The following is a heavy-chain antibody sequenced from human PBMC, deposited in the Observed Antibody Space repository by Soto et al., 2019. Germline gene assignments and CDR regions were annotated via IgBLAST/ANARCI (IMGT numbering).Heavy chain of an antibody. Sequence: QVRLVQSGAEVKKPGASVKLSCRTSGYTFTHYYFHWVRQAPGQGLEWLAIINPASGSTNYAQDFQGRVTWTMAPSTTTVYMELSGLSAESTAIFYCATDLAAGEYWGQGTLVTVSS. J-gene: IGHJ4*02. CDR1: GYTFTHYY. CDR2: INPASGST. D-gene: IGHD6-13*01. V-gene: IGHV1-46*01. CDR3: ATDLAAGEY.